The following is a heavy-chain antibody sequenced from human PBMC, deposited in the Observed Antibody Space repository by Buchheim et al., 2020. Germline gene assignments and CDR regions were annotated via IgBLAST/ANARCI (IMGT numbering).Heavy chain of an antibody. CDR1: GFTFSSYS. CDR3: ARDLSGDYDSSGYYGY. J-gene: IGHJ4*02. V-gene: IGHV3-21*01. D-gene: IGHD3-22*01. Sequence: EVQLVESGGGLAKPGGSLRLSCAASGFTFSSYSMNWVRQAPGRGLEWVYSIGSSSSNITYADSGKGRFTISRDNSKTRCFFQMNSLRAEDTAVYYCARDLSGDYDSSGYYGYWGQGTL. CDR2: IGSSSSNI.